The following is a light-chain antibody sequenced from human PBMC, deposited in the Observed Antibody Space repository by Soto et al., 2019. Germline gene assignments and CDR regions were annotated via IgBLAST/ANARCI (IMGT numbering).Light chain of an antibody. J-gene: IGLJ1*01. CDR2: EVT. V-gene: IGLV2-14*01. CDR3: KSYAGSNTYV. Sequence: QSVLTQPASVSGSPGQSIAISCTGTRSDVGAYNYVSWYQQHPGKAPKLMISEVTNRPSGVSDRFSGSKSGNTASLTISGLQAEDEADYFCKSYAGSNTYVFGSGTKLTVL. CDR1: RSDVGAYNY.